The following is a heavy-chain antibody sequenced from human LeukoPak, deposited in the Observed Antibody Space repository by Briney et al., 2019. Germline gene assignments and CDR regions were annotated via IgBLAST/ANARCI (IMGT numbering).Heavy chain of an antibody. CDR1: GFTFDDYA. Sequence: ALRLSCAAAGFTFDDYAMLWVRQAPGKGLEWVSGISYNSDTIAYADSVKGRFTISRDNAKNSLYLQMNSLRAEDTALYYCAKDYCGGDCYSGWYFDLWGRGTLVTVSS. CDR2: ISYNSDTI. CDR3: AKDYCGGDCYSGWYFDL. V-gene: IGHV3-9*01. D-gene: IGHD2-21*02. J-gene: IGHJ2*01.